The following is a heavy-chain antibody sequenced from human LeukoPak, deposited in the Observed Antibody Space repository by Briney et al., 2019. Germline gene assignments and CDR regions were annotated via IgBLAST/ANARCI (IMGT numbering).Heavy chain of an antibody. CDR2: ISASGGST. V-gene: IGHV3-23*01. J-gene: IGHJ4*02. D-gene: IGHD3-22*01. CDR3: AKEVDRHFDLKY. Sequence: GGSLRLSCAASGFTFSSSAMSWVRQVPGKGLEWVSGISASGGSTYYADSVRGRFTISRDNSKNTLYVQMNSLRDEDTAVYYCAKEVDRHFDLKYWGQGALVTVSS. CDR1: GFTFSSSA.